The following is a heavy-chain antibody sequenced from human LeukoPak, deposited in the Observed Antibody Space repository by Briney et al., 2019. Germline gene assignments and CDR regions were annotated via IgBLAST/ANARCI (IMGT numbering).Heavy chain of an antibody. CDR1: GDSITSSY. J-gene: IGHJ4*02. Sequence: SETLSLTCAVSGDSITSSYWNWVRQSPEKGLEWIGFVYHSGTTSYSPSLKSRVSMSLDMSQNHFSLRLTSVTAADTATYYCARARGRNCCLLEYWGQGLPVIVSS. V-gene: IGHV4-59*01. CDR3: ARARGRNCCLLEY. CDR2: VYHSGTT. D-gene: IGHD1-14*01.